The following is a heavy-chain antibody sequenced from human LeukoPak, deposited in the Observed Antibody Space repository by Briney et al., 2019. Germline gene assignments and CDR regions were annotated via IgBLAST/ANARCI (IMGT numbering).Heavy chain of an antibody. CDR2: MNPNNGDS. V-gene: IGHV1-8*03. D-gene: IGHD6-25*01. Sequence: GASVKVSCKASGYTFTNYHIHWVRQATGQGLEWMGWMNPNNGDSGYAQKFQGRVTITRDTSISTSYMELRSPRSDDTAVYFCARTTSFTASGYDYWGQGTLVTVSS. CDR3: ARTTSFTASGYDY. CDR1: GYTFTNYH. J-gene: IGHJ4*02.